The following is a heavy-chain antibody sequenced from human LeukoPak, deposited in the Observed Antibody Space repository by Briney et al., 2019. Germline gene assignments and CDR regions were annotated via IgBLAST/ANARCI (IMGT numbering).Heavy chain of an antibody. V-gene: IGHV1-2*06. Sequence: ASVKVPCKASGYPFTGYYMHWVRQAPGQGLEWMGRINPNNGGTNYAQKFQGRVTMTRDTSISTAYMELSRLRSDDTAVYYCARVIIVGASKEFDYWGQGTLVTVSS. CDR1: GYPFTGYY. J-gene: IGHJ4*02. CDR3: ARVIIVGASKEFDY. CDR2: INPNNGGT. D-gene: IGHD1-26*01.